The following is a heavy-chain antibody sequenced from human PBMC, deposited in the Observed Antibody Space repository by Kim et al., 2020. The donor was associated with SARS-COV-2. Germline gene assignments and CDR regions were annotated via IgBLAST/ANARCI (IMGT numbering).Heavy chain of an antibody. CDR3: ARGRPLHY. CDR2: ISYSGNS. V-gene: IGHV4-31*03. J-gene: IGHJ4*02. Sequence: SETLSLTCSVSGGSIRSGGKFWTWIRQHPAKGLEWIGYISYSGNSHYSPSLRSRVSISLQTSENQFSLELTSVTAADTAVYYCARGRPLHYWGRESWSPS. CDR1: GGSIRSGGKF.